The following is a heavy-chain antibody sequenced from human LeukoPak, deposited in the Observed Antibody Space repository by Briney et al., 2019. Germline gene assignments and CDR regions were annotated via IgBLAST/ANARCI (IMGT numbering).Heavy chain of an antibody. D-gene: IGHD2-2*01. CDR1: GYTFTSYG. CDR3: ARDEETEDIVVVPAASDY. CDR2: ISAYNGNT. Sequence: ASVKVSCKASGYTFTSYGISWVGQAPGQGREWMGWISAYNGNTNYAQKLQGRVTMTTDTSTSTAYMELRSLRSDDTAVYYCARDEETEDIVVVPAASDYWGQGTPVTVSS. J-gene: IGHJ4*02. V-gene: IGHV1-18*04.